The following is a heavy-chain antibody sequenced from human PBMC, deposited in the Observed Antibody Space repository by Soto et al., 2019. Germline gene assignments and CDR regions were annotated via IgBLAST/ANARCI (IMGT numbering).Heavy chain of an antibody. CDR3: LGGGGRGPPGP. J-gene: IGHJ2*01. CDR2: VSSNDTS. CDR1: GGSLSTSDSY. V-gene: IGHV4-30-4*08. D-gene: IGHD3-16*01. Sequence: QVRLQESGPGLVKPSQTLSLTCSVSGGSLSTSDSYWSWIRQVPGKGLEWIGYVSSNDTSSYHPSRLLSAPLHKTTKRTTPVFPQDAAPRPARAGVFFLGGGGRGPPGPRGRGP.